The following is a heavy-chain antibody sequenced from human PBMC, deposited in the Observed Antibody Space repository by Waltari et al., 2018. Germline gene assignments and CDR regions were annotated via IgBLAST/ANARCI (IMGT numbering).Heavy chain of an antibody. Sequence: EVQLVESGGGLVKPGGSLRLSCAASGFTFRSYSMNWVRQAPGKGLEWLSSSIRMNSYKDYSDSVKGRFTTSRDNAKNSLYLQMNSLVAEDTAVYYCAREPSSGWAYFDYWGQGTLVTVSS. D-gene: IGHD6-19*01. V-gene: IGHV3-21*06. CDR3: AREPSSGWAYFDY. CDR1: GFTFRSYS. J-gene: IGHJ4*02. CDR2: SIRMNSYK.